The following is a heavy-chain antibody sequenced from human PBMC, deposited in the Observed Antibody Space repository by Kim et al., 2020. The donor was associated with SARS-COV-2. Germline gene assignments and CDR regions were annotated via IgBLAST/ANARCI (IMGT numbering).Heavy chain of an antibody. V-gene: IGHV3-48*03. CDR2: TI. Sequence: TIVYADSVKGRFSVSRDDARNSLYLQMNSLRAEDTAIYYCASGHSYGYNYWGQGTLVTVSS. D-gene: IGHD5-18*01. J-gene: IGHJ4*02. CDR3: ASGHSYGYNY.